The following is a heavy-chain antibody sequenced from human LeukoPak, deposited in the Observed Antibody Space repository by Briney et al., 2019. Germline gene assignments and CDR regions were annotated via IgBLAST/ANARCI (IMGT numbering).Heavy chain of an antibody. Sequence: GASVKVSCKASGGTFSSYAISWVRQAPGQGLEWMGGIIPIFGTANYAQKFQGRVTITTDESTSTAYMELSSLRSEDTAVYYCANSNGYSSSWYDYYYYMDVWGKGTTVTVSS. V-gene: IGHV1-69*05. J-gene: IGHJ6*03. D-gene: IGHD6-13*01. CDR3: ANSNGYSSSWYDYYYYMDV. CDR1: GGTFSSYA. CDR2: IIPIFGTA.